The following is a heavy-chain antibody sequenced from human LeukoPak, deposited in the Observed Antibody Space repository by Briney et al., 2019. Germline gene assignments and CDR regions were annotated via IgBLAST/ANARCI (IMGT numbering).Heavy chain of an antibody. CDR2: IFNSGNT. D-gene: IGHD3-22*01. J-gene: IGHJ4*02. Sequence: SETLSLTCTVSGGFISSSKYYWGWIRQPPGKGLEWIGTIFNSGNTHYNPSLKSRVTISLDTSKNQFSLKLSSVTAADTAVYYCARDGSGYYDTSGYRNWGQGTLVTVSS. V-gene: IGHV4-39*07. CDR3: ARDGSGYYDTSGYRN. CDR1: GGFISSSKYY.